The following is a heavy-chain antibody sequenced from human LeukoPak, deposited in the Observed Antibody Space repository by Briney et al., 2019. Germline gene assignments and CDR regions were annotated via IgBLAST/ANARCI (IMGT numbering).Heavy chain of an antibody. Sequence: SETLSLTCTVSGGSIGSYYWSWIRQPPGKGLEWIGYIYYSGSTNYNPSLKSRVTISVDTSKNQFSLKLSSVTAADTAVYYCARRGAYSDIWGQGTMVTVSS. D-gene: IGHD2-21*01. CDR3: ARRGAYSDI. J-gene: IGHJ3*02. CDR1: GGSIGSYY. CDR2: IYYSGST. V-gene: IGHV4-59*08.